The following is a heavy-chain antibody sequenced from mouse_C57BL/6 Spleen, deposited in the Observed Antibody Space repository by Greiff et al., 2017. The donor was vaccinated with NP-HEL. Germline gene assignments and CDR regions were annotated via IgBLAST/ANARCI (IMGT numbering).Heavy chain of an antibody. J-gene: IGHJ4*01. D-gene: IGHD1-1*01. Sequence: EVKLVESGGGLVKPGGSLKLSCAASGFTFSDYGMHWVRQAPEKGLEWVAYISSGSSTLYYADTVKGRFTISRDNAKNTLFLQMTSLRSEDTAMYYCARTYYYGSSYYYYAMDYWGQGTSVTVSS. CDR3: ARTYYYGSSYYYYAMDY. CDR2: ISSGSSTL. CDR1: GFTFSDYG. V-gene: IGHV5-17*01.